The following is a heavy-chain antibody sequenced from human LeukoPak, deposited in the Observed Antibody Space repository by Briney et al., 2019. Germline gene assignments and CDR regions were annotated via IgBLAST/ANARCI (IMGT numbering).Heavy chain of an antibody. CDR2: IYYSGST. D-gene: IGHD3-3*01. Sequence: PSETLSLTCTVSGGSISSYYWSWIRQPPGKGLEWIGYIYYSGSTNYNPSLKSRVTISVDTSKNQFSLKLSSVTAADTAVYYCARESDFWSGYGYNWFDPWGQGTLVTVSS. V-gene: IGHV4-59*01. J-gene: IGHJ5*02. CDR3: ARESDFWSGYGYNWFDP. CDR1: GGSISSYY.